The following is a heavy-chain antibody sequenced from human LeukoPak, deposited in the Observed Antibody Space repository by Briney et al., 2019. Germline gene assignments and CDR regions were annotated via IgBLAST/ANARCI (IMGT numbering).Heavy chain of an antibody. V-gene: IGHV4-31*03. CDR2: IYYSGST. CDR1: GGSISSGGYY. D-gene: IGHD6-13*01. Sequence: SETLSLTCTVSGGSISSGGYYWSWIRQHPGKGLEWIGYIYYSGSTYYNPSLKSRVTISVDTSKNQISLKLSSVTAADTAVYYCAGDPDSGIAAAGYFDYWGQGTLATVSS. CDR3: AGDPDSGIAAAGYFDY. J-gene: IGHJ4*02.